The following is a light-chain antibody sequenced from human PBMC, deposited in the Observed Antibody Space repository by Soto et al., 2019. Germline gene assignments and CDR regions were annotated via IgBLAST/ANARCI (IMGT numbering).Light chain of an antibody. CDR1: QTISKW. V-gene: IGKV1-39*01. J-gene: IGKJ1*01. CDR3: QQSYSTPPWT. CDR2: AAS. Sequence: DIQMTQSPSTLSAAVGDRVTITCRASQTISKWLAWYQQKPGQAPKLLIYAASSLQSGVPSRFSGSGSGTDFTLTISSLQPEDFATYYCQQSYSTPPWTFGQGTKVDIK.